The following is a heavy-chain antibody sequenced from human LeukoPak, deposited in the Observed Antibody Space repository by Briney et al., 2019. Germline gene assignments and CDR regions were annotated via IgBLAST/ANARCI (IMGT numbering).Heavy chain of an antibody. CDR3: ARDSYGSGSYYNEFHY. CDR1: GFTFSSYG. CDR2: ISSSSSYI. Sequence: GGSLGLPCAASGFTFSSYGMNWVAQAPGKGLEWVSSISSSSSYIYYADSVKGRFTISRDNAKNSLYLQMNSLRAEDTAVYYCARDSYGSGSYYNEFHYWGQGTLVTVSS. V-gene: IGHV3-21*01. J-gene: IGHJ4*02. D-gene: IGHD3-10*01.